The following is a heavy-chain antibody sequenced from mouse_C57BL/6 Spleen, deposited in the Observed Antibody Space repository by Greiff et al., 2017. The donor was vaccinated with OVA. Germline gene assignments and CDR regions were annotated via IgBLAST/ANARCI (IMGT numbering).Heavy chain of an antibody. CDR1: GYTFTSYW. D-gene: IGHD1-1*01. CDR2: IDPSDSYT. V-gene: IGHV1-69*01. Sequence: QVQLQQPGAELVMPGASVKLSCKASGYTFTSYWMHWVKQRPGQGLEWIGEIDPSDSYTNYNQKFKGKSTLTVDKSSSTAYMQRSSLTSEDAAVYYCARSWGRSDFDYWGQGTTLTVSS. CDR3: ARSWGRSDFDY. J-gene: IGHJ2*01.